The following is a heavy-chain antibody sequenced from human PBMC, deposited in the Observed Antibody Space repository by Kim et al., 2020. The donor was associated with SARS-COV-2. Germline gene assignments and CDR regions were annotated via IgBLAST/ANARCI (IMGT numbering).Heavy chain of an antibody. J-gene: IGHJ4*02. Sequence: GGSLRLSCAASGFTFSSYAMHWVRQAPGKGLEWVAVISYDGSNKYYADSVKGRFTISRDNSKNTLYLQMNSLRAEDTAVYYCARVPPSEWPIDYWGQGTLVTVSS. CDR3: ARVPPSEWPIDY. CDR2: ISYDGSNK. V-gene: IGHV3-30-3*01. D-gene: IGHD3-3*01. CDR1: GFTFSSYA.